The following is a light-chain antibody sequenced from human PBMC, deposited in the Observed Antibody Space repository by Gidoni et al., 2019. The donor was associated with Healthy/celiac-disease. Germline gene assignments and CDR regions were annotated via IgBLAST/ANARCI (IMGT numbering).Light chain of an antibody. CDR2: GAA. Sequence: EILITQSPATLSVSPGERATLSCRASQSVSSNLAWYQQQPGQAPRLLIYGAATRATGIPARFSGRWSERECTLTISSLQSEDFAVYECQQYNNWPPYTFGQGTKLESK. J-gene: IGKJ2*01. CDR3: QQYNNWPPYT. CDR1: QSVSSN. V-gene: IGKV3-15*01.